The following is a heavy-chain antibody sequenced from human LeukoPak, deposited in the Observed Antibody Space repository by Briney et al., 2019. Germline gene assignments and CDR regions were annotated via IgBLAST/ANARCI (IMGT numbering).Heavy chain of an antibody. CDR3: ARGVAAAGPDYYYYYMDV. CDR1: GGSFSGYY. V-gene: IGHV4-34*01. J-gene: IGHJ6*03. D-gene: IGHD6-13*01. CDR2: INHSGST. Sequence: PSETLSLTCAVYGGSFSGYYWSWIRQPPGKGLEGIGEINHSGSTNYNPSLKSRVTISVDTSKNQFSLKLSSVTAADTAVYYCARGVAAAGPDYYYYYMDVWGKGTTVTVS.